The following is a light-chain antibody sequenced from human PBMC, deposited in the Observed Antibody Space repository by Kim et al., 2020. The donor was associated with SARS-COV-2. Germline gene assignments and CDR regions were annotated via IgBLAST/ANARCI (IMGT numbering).Light chain of an antibody. Sequence: DIQMTQSPSSLSASVGDRVTITCQASQDISNYLNWYQQKPGKAPKVLIYGASNMETGVPSRFSGSGSGTDFTFTISSLQHEDIATYYCQHYDNLPFGGGTKVDIK. V-gene: IGKV1-33*01. CDR2: GAS. CDR1: QDISNY. J-gene: IGKJ4*01. CDR3: QHYDNLP.